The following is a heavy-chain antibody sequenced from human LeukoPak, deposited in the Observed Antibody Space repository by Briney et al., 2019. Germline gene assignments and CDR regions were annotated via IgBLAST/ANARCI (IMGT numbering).Heavy chain of an antibody. V-gene: IGHV4-39*07. Sequence: PSETLSLTCTVSGGSNSSSSYYWGWIRQPPGKELEWIGSIYSGGSSYYNPSLKSRVTISVDTSNNQFSLKVNSVTAADTAVYYCARDAGHQLSRRNYYAMDVWGQGTTVTVSS. J-gene: IGHJ6*02. CDR3: ARDAGHQLSRRNYYAMDV. CDR2: IYSGGSS. D-gene: IGHD1-1*01. CDR1: GGSNSSSSYY.